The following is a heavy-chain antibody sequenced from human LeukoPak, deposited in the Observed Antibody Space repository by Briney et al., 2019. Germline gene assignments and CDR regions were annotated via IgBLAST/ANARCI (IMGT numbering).Heavy chain of an antibody. CDR3: ARDLTEMATT. V-gene: IGHV1-46*01. CDR2: INPSGGST. J-gene: IGHJ5*02. D-gene: IGHD5-24*01. Sequence: PSVKVSCKASGYTFTSYYMHWVLQAPGQGLEWMGIINPSGGSTGYAQKFQGRVTMTRDTSTSTVYMELSSLRSEDTAVYYCARDLTEMATTWGQGTLVTVSS. CDR1: GYTFTSYY.